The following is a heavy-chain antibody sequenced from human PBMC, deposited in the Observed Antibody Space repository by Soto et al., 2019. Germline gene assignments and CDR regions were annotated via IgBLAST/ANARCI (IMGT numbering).Heavy chain of an antibody. V-gene: IGHV4-39*01. J-gene: IGHJ3*02. CDR3: ARWVYCSGGSCWAVVDAFDI. Sequence: SETLSLTCTVSGGSISSSSYYWGCIRQPPGKGLEWIGSIYYSGSTYYNPSLKSRVTISVDTSKNQFSLKLSSVTAADTAVYYCARWVYCSGGSCWAVVDAFDIWGQGTMVTVSS. D-gene: IGHD2-15*01. CDR2: IYYSGST. CDR1: GGSISSSSYY.